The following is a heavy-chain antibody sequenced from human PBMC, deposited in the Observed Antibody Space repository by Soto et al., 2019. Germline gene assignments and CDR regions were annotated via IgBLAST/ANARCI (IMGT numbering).Heavy chain of an antibody. Sequence: QVQLQESGPGLVKPSQTLSLTCTVSGGSISSGGYYWRWIRQHPGKGLEWIGYIYYSGSTYYNPSLKSRVTISVDTSKKQFSLKLSYVTAADTAVYYCARGGGLGYYYYGMDVWGQGTTVTVSS. CDR1: GGSISSGGYY. J-gene: IGHJ6*02. CDR2: IYYSGST. D-gene: IGHD2-15*01. CDR3: ARGGGLGYYYYGMDV. V-gene: IGHV4-31*03.